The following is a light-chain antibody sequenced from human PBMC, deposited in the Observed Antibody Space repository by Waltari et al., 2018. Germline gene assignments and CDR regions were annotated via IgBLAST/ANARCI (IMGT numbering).Light chain of an antibody. CDR1: QNIDNY. Sequence: DIQMPQSPSSLSASVGDRVTIACRASQNIDNYLSWYHQKPGEAPRLLIFSASSPHSGVPSRFTGSGSETDFALTIGGLQPEDSGIYYCQQSYNDPTTFGRGTRVQV. CDR3: QQSYNDPTT. V-gene: IGKV1-39*01. CDR2: SAS. J-gene: IGKJ1*01.